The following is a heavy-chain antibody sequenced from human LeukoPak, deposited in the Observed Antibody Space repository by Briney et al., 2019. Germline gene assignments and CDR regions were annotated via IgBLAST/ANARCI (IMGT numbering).Heavy chain of an antibody. D-gene: IGHD6-13*01. CDR3: AKSPRSAADNWFDP. CDR2: ISAGGGST. V-gene: IGHV3-23*01. J-gene: IGHJ5*02. CDR1: GFTLSTYA. Sequence: GGSLRLSCAASGFTLSTYAMNWVRQAPGKGLEWVSGISAGGGSTYYADSVKGRFTISRDNSKNTLYLQMNSLTVEDAAVYYCAKSPRSAADNWFDPWGQGTLVTVSS.